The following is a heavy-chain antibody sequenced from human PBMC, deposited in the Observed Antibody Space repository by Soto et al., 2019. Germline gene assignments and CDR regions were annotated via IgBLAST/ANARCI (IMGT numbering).Heavy chain of an antibody. D-gene: IGHD3-3*01. CDR3: ARGGVTIFGVVIMVNWFDP. V-gene: IGHV4-34*01. CDR1: GGSFSGYY. J-gene: IGHJ5*02. CDR2: INHSGST. Sequence: SETLSLTCAVYGGSFSGYYWSWIRQPPGKWLEWIGEINHSGSTNYNPSLKSRVTISVDTSKNQFSLKLSSVTAADTAVYYCARGGVTIFGVVIMVNWFDPWGQGTLVNVSS.